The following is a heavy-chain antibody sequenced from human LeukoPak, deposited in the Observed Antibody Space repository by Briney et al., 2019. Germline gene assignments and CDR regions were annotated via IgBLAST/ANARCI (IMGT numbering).Heavy chain of an antibody. CDR2: ISFSSSYI. D-gene: IGHD6-19*01. Sequence: GGSLRLSCAASGFTFSSYAMSWVRQAPGKGLEWLSFISFSSSYIYYADSVKGRFTISRDNAKNSLYLQMNSLRAADTAVYYCARDLSYSSGSYDYWGQGTLVTVSS. V-gene: IGHV3-21*01. CDR3: ARDLSYSSGSYDY. CDR1: GFTFSSYA. J-gene: IGHJ4*02.